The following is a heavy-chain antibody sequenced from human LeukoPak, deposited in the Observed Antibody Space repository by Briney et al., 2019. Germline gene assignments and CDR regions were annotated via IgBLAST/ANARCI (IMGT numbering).Heavy chain of an antibody. CDR2: IYNSGST. D-gene: IGHD4-17*01. J-gene: IGHJ2*01. CDR1: GGSVSSGSYY. CDR3: ARDRGWATVTSTYWYFDL. V-gene: IGHV4-61*01. Sequence: SETLSLTCTVSGGSVSSGSYYWSWIRQPPGKGLEWIGYIYNSGSTNYNPSLKSRVSISVDTSKNQLSLKLTSVTAADTAVYYCARDRGWATVTSTYWYFDLWGRGTLVTVSS.